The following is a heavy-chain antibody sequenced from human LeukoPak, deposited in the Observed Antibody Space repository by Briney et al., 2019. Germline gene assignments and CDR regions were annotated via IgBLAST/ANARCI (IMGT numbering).Heavy chain of an antibody. J-gene: IGHJ4*02. CDR1: GFTFDDYA. CDR2: INWNSGNI. D-gene: IGHD2-21*02. V-gene: IGHV3-9*01. Sequence: GGSLRLSCAASGFTFDDYAMHWVRQAPGKGLEWVSGINWNSGNIGYADSVKGRFTISRDNSKNTVYLQMNSLRAEDTGVYYCARDRLEAVTDDDYFDYWGQGTLVTVSS. CDR3: ARDRLEAVTDDDYFDY.